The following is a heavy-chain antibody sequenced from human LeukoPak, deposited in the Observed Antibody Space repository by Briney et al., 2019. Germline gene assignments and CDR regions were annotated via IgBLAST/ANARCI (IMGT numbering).Heavy chain of an antibody. J-gene: IGHJ4*02. D-gene: IGHD2-15*01. Sequence: VASVTVSCKASGYTFTSYGISWVRQAPGQGLEWMGWISAYNGNTNYAQKLQGRVTMTTDTSTSTAYMELRSLRSDDTAVYYCARDRCSGGSCYEVDYWGQGTLVTVSS. CDR3: ARDRCSGGSCYEVDY. V-gene: IGHV1-18*01. CDR2: ISAYNGNT. CDR1: GYTFTSYG.